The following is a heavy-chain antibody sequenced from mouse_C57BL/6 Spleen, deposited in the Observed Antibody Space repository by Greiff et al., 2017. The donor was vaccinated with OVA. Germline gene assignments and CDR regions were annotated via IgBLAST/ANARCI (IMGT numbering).Heavy chain of an antibody. Sequence: VQLQQSGPELVKPGASVKLPCKASGYTFTDYNMDWVKQSHGKSLEWIGDINPNNGGTIYNQKFKGKATLTVDKSSSTAYMELRSLTSEDTAVYYCARSGYDYCFAYWGQGTTLTVSS. J-gene: IGHJ2*01. D-gene: IGHD2-4*01. V-gene: IGHV1-18*01. CDR1: GYTFTDYN. CDR2: INPNNGGT. CDR3: ARSGYDYCFAY.